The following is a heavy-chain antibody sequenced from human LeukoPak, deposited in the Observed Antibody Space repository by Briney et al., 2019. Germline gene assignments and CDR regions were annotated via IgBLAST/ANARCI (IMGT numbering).Heavy chain of an antibody. V-gene: IGHV4-59*01. Sequence: SETLSLTCTVSGGSISSYYWSWIRQPPGKGLEWIGYIYNRGSTSYNPSLKSRVSISVDTSKNQFSLELRSVTAADTAVYYCARDRPGIAVAGDAFDIWGQGTMVTVSS. CDR2: IYNRGST. J-gene: IGHJ3*02. CDR3: ARDRPGIAVAGDAFDI. D-gene: IGHD6-19*01. CDR1: GGSISSYY.